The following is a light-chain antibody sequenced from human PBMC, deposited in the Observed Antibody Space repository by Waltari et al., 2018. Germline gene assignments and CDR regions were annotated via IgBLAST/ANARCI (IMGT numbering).Light chain of an antibody. CDR2: KVS. CDR3: MQGSSWPFT. Sequence: AVMTQSPLSLPVTLGQPASISCTSNQSLVFSDGNTYLNWCHQRPGQSPRRLLQKVSNRDSGVPDRFSGSGSGTDFTLKISRVEADDVGIFYCMQGSSWPFTFGPGTRVDIK. CDR1: QSLVFSDGNTY. J-gene: IGKJ3*01. V-gene: IGKV2-30*01.